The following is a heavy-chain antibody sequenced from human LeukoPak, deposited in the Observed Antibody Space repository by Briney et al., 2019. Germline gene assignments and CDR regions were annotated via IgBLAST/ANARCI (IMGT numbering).Heavy chain of an antibody. Sequence: PSETLSLTCAVYGGSFSDYYCNWIRQPPGKGLEWIGEINHSGSTNYNPSLKSRVTISVDTSKNQFSLRLSSVTAADTAVYYCVMQQRDWLDPWGQGTLVTVSS. CDR2: INHSGST. D-gene: IGHD6-13*01. CDR1: GGSFSDYY. J-gene: IGHJ5*02. V-gene: IGHV4-34*01. CDR3: VMQQRDWLDP.